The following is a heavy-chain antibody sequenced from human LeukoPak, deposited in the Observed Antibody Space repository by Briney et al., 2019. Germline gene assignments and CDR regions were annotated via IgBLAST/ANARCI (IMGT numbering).Heavy chain of an antibody. CDR1: GFTFSSYA. D-gene: IGHD3-16*02. Sequence: PGRSLRLSCAASGFTFSSYAMHWVRQAPGKGLEWVAVISYDGSNKYYADSVKGRFTISRDNSKNTLYLQMNSLRAEDTAVYYCARDYQAYFDYWGQGTLATVSS. J-gene: IGHJ4*02. CDR3: ARDYQAYFDY. CDR2: ISYDGSNK. V-gene: IGHV3-30*04.